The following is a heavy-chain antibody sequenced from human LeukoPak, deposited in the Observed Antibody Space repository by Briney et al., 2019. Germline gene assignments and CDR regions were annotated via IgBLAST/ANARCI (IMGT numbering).Heavy chain of an antibody. D-gene: IGHD6-19*01. CDR3: ARGYSSGWYGRTNYYYYGMDV. CDR1: GYTFTSYD. V-gene: IGHV1-8*01. CDR2: MNPNSGNT. J-gene: IGHJ6*02. Sequence: GASVKVSCKASGYTFTSYDINWVRQATGQGLEWMGWMNPNSGNTGYAQKFQDRVTMTRNTSISTAYMELSSLRSEDTAVYYCARGYSSGWYGRTNYYYYGMDVWGQGTTVTVSS.